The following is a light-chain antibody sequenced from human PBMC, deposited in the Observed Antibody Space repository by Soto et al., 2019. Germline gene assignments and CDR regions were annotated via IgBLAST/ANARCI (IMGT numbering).Light chain of an antibody. CDR3: QQYGSSPPWP. V-gene: IGKV3-20*01. Sequence: EIVLTQSPGTLSLSPGERATLSCRASQSVSSSYLAWYQQKPGQAPRLLIYGASSRATGIPDRFSGSGSGTDFTLTIRRLEPEVFAVYSCQQYGSSPPWPFGQGPKREIK. J-gene: IGKJ2*01. CDR1: QSVSSSY. CDR2: GAS.